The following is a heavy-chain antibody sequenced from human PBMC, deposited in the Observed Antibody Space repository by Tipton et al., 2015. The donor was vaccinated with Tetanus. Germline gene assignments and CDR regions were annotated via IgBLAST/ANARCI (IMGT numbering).Heavy chain of an antibody. CDR3: ARHLYGYWFDP. D-gene: IGHD3-10*01. V-gene: IGHV4-4*02. J-gene: IGHJ5*02. CDR2: IYQSGKI. CDR1: GFTFSSHW. Sequence: SLRLSCEASGFTFSSHWMSWVRQAPGKGLEWIGNIYQSGKIYYKASLRSRLTISIDKSKNQFSLTLTSVTAADTAIYYCARHLYGYWFDPWGQGAQVTVSS.